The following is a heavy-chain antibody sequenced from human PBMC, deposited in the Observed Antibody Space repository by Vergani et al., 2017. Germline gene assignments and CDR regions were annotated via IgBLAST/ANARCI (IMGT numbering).Heavy chain of an antibody. CDR1: GFSFRGHG. CDR3: AKARDPNGKDGNCYSYYYGLDL. D-gene: IGHD4-23*01. V-gene: IGHV3-30*02. CDR2: IRYEGSNK. Sequence: QVHLVESGGGVVQPGRSLTLSCVASGFSFRGHGMHWVRQAPGKGLEWVAFIRYEGSNKYYADSVKGRFTISRDNPKNTLYLQMNSLRAKDTAVYYCAKARDPNGKDGNCYSYYYGLDLWGQGTTVTVSS. J-gene: IGHJ6*02.